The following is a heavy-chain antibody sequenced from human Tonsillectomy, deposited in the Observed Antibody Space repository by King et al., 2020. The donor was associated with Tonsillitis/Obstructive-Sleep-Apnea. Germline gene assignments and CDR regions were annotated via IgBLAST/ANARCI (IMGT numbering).Heavy chain of an antibody. CDR3: AKQWHYYDSSAPGAFDI. CDR2: ISYDGSNK. CDR1: GFTFSSYG. V-gene: IGHV3-30*18. J-gene: IGHJ3*02. Sequence: QLVQSGGGVVQPGRSLRLSCAASGFTFSSYGMHWVRQAPGKGLEWVAVISYDGSNKYYADSVKGRFTISRDNSKNTLYLQMNSLRTEDTAVYYCAKQWHYYDSSAPGAFDIWGQGTMVTVSS. D-gene: IGHD3-22*01.